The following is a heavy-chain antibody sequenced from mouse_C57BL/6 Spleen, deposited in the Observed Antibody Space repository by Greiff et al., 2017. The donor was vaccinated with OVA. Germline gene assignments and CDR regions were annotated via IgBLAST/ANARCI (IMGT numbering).Heavy chain of an antibody. CDR1: GYSITSGYD. J-gene: IGHJ4*01. Sequence: EVQVVESGPGMVKPSQSLSLTCTVTGYSITSGYDWHWIRHFPGNKLEWMGYISYSGSTNYNPSLKSRISITHDTSKNHFFLKLNSVTTEDTATYYCARAYYYAMDYWGQGTSVTVSS. V-gene: IGHV3-1*01. CDR3: ARAYYYAMDY. CDR2: ISYSGST.